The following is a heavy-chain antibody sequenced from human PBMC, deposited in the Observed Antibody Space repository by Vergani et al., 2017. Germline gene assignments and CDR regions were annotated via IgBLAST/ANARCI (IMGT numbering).Heavy chain of an antibody. CDR1: GFTFSSYD. J-gene: IGHJ4*02. D-gene: IGHD2-15*01. CDR2: IGTAGDT. Sequence: EVQLVESGGGLVQPGGSLRLSCAASGFTFSSYDMHWVRQATGKGLEWVSAIGTAGDTYYPGSVKGRFTISRENDKNSLYLQMNSLRAGDTAGYYFARVGSSGGIDYWGQGTLVTVSS. CDR3: ARVGSSGGIDY. V-gene: IGHV3-13*01.